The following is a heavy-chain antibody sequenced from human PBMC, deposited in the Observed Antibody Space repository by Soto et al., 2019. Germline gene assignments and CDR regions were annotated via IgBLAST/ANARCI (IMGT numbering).Heavy chain of an antibody. CDR2: ISGSGGST. D-gene: IGHD3-3*01. CDR3: AKDMLVGLELLPYYYYYMDV. J-gene: IGHJ6*03. CDR1: GFTFSSYA. Sequence: EVQLLESGGGLVQPGGSLRLSCAASGFTFSSYAMSWVRQAPGKGLEWVSAISGSGGSTYYADSVKGRLTISRDNSKNTLYLQMNSLRAEDTAVYYCAKDMLVGLELLPYYYYYMDVWGKGTTVTVSS. V-gene: IGHV3-23*01.